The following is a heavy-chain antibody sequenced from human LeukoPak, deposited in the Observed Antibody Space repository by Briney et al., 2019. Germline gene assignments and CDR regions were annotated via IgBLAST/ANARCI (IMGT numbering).Heavy chain of an antibody. CDR1: GGSISGYY. J-gene: IGHJ6*04. D-gene: IGHD3-16*01. CDR2: IYSSGST. V-gene: IGHV4-4*09. CDR3: ARFTYTTRPSDV. Sequence: SETLSLTCSVSGGSISGYYWSWIRQPPGQTLEWIGYIYSSGSTNYNPSLQSRVTMTVDTSMNQFSLRLSSVTAADTAVYYCARFTYTTRPSDVWGKGTTVTVSS.